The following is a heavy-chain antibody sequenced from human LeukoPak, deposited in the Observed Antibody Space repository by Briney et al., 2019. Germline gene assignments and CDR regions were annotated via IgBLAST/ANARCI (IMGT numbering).Heavy chain of an antibody. Sequence: ASVKVSCKASGYTFTGYYMHWVRQAPGQGLEGMGWINPNSGGTNYAQKFQGRVTMTRDPSISTAYMELSRLRSDDPAVYYCARGIGRGQQLVVVVWGQGTLVTVSS. V-gene: IGHV1-2*02. CDR1: GYTFTGYY. CDR3: ARGIGRGQQLVVVV. D-gene: IGHD6-13*01. J-gene: IGHJ4*02. CDR2: INPNSGGT.